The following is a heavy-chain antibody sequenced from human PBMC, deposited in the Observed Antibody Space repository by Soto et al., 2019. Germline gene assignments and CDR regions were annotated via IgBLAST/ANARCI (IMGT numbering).Heavy chain of an antibody. Sequence: GGSLRLSCAASGFTFSNAWMSWVRQAPGKGLEWVGRIKSKTDGGTTDYAAPVKGRFTISRDDSKNTLYLQMNSLETEDTAVYYCTTEERTARDEVRILDYWGQGTLVTVSS. CDR1: GFTFSNAW. J-gene: IGHJ4*02. V-gene: IGHV3-15*01. CDR3: TTEERTARDEVRILDY. CDR2: IKSKTDGGTT. D-gene: IGHD1-1*01.